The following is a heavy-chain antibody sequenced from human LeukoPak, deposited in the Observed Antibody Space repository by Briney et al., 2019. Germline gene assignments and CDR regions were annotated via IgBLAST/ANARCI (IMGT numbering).Heavy chain of an antibody. Sequence: SLRLSCAASGFTFDDYAMHWVRQAPGKGLEWVSGISWNSGSIGYADSVKGRFTISRDNAKNSLYLQMNSLRAEDTALYYCATFRFLGTWGQGTMVTVSP. CDR3: ATFRFLGT. J-gene: IGHJ3*01. CDR2: ISWNSGSI. CDR1: GFTFDDYA. V-gene: IGHV3-9*01. D-gene: IGHD3-3*01.